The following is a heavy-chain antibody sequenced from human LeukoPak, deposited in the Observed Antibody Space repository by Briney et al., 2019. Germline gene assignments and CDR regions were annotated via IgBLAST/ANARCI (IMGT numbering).Heavy chain of an antibody. Sequence: GGSLRLSCAASGVSFSSYAMSWVRQAPGKGREWVSAISGSGGSTYYAVSVKGRFTISRDNSKNTLYLQMNSLRAEDTAVYYCAKEHCSSTSRPIDYWGQGTLVTVSS. CDR2: ISGSGGST. V-gene: IGHV3-23*01. J-gene: IGHJ4*02. CDR1: GVSFSSYA. D-gene: IGHD2-2*01. CDR3: AKEHCSSTSRPIDY.